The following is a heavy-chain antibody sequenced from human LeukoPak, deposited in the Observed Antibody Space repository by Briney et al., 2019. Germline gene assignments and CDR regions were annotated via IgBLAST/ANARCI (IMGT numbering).Heavy chain of an antibody. D-gene: IGHD6-13*01. V-gene: IGHV1-18*04. J-gene: IGHJ6*03. Sequence: GASVKISCKASGYTFSAYDMHWVRQAPGQGLEWMGWISAYNGNTNYAQKLQGRVTMTTDTSTSTAYMELRSLRSDDTAVYYCARQVAAARDYMDVWGKGTTVTVSS. CDR2: ISAYNGNT. CDR3: ARQVAAARDYMDV. CDR1: GYTFSAYD.